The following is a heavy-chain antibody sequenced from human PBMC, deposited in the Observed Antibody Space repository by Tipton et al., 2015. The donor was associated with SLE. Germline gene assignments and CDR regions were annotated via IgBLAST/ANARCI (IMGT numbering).Heavy chain of an antibody. V-gene: IGHV3-9*01. J-gene: IGHJ6*02. CDR1: GFTFDDYA. D-gene: IGHD6-13*01. Sequence: SLRLSCVASGFTFDDYAVHWVRQAPGKGLEWVSGISWNGRSTVYADSVKGRFTISRDNAKNSLYLQMNSLKTGDTALYFCAKDLGQATAVSYFFAMDVWGQGTTVTVSS. CDR3: AKDLGQATAVSYFFAMDV. CDR2: ISWNGRST.